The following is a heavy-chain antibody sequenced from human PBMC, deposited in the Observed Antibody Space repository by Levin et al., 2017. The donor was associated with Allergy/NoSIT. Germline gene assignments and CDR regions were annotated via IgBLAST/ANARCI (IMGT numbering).Heavy chain of an antibody. CDR3: ARDHGESGGWYYFDY. CDR2: ISSSSIYI. Sequence: ASVKVSCAASGFTFDTYTITWVRQAPGKGLEWVSSISSSSIYIYYADSVRDRFTISRDNAKNSLYLQMSSLRAEDTAVYYCARDHGESGGWYYFDYWGQGTLVTVSS. CDR1: GFTFDTYT. D-gene: IGHD6-19*01. J-gene: IGHJ4*02. V-gene: IGHV3-21*01.